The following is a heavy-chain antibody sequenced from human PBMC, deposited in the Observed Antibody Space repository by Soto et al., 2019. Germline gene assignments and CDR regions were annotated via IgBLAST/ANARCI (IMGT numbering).Heavy chain of an antibody. V-gene: IGHV4-31*03. CDR2: IYDTGNT. Sequence: SESLSLTCSVSGGSISTVVPYWTWIRQSPGKGLEWIGSIYDTGNTYYSQSLRSRLTTSVDPYKTQFALRLSSVAAEGTADEYCAKAPGALMSRNCDYWVQGSLVNVSS. D-gene: IGHD1-1*01. CDR3: AKAPGALMSRNCDY. CDR1: GGSISTVVPY. J-gene: IGHJ4*02.